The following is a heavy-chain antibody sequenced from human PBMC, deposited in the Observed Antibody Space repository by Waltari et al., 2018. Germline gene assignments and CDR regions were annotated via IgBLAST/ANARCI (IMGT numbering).Heavy chain of an antibody. V-gene: IGHV1-18*01. D-gene: IGHD6-19*01. Sequence: QVQLVQSGAEVKKPGASVKVSCKASGYTFTSYGISWVRQAPGQGLEWMGWISAYNGNTNYAQKLQGRVTMTTDTSTTTAYMELRSLRSDDTAVYYCARDPTPNSSGWYNSGRWFDPWGQGTLVTVSS. CDR1: GYTFTSYG. CDR2: ISAYNGNT. CDR3: ARDPTPNSSGWYNSGRWFDP. J-gene: IGHJ5*02.